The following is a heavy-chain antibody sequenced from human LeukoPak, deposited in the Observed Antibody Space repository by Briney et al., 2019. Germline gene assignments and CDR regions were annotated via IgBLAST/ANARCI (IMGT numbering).Heavy chain of an antibody. CDR2: INPSGGST. D-gene: IGHD6-13*01. V-gene: IGHV1-46*01. CDR3: AREAGAAAFDY. CDR1: GYTFTSYY. Sequence: ASVKVSCKASGYTFTSYYMYWVRQAPGQWLEWMGIINPSGGSTSYAQKFQGRVTMTRDTSTSTVYMELSSLRSEDTAVYYCAREAGAAAFDYWGQGTLVTVSS. J-gene: IGHJ4*02.